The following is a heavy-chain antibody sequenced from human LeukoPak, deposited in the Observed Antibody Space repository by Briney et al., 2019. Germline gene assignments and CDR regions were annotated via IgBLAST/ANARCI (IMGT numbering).Heavy chain of an antibody. CDR1: GFTVSSNY. Sequence: TGGSLRLSCAASGFTVSSNYMSWVRQAPGKGLEWVSAISGSGGSTYYADSVKGRFTISRDNSKNTLYLQMNSLRAEDTAVYYCAKYLFGCSSTSCYFEYFQHWGQGTLVTVSS. CDR3: AKYLFGCSSTSCYFEYFQH. V-gene: IGHV3-23*01. D-gene: IGHD2-2*01. J-gene: IGHJ1*01. CDR2: ISGSGGST.